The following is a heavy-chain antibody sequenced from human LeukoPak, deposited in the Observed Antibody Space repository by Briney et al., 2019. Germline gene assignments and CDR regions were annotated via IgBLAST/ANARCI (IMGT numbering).Heavy chain of an antibody. CDR1: GFTFTTYY. Sequence: SGGSLRLSCAASGFTFTTYYMSWVRQAPGKGLEWVANIKQDGSEKYYVASVKGRFTVSRDNAKNSLYLQMSSLRAEDTAVYYCARRAYGAFGIWGQGTMVTVSS. CDR2: IKQDGSEK. V-gene: IGHV3-7*01. CDR3: ARRAYGAFGI. J-gene: IGHJ3*02. D-gene: IGHD3-16*01.